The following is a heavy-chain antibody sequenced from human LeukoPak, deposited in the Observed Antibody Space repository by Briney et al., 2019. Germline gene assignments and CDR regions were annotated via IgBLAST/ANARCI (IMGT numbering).Heavy chain of an antibody. CDR2: IYPSDSDT. CDR1: GYSVTSYW. V-gene: IGHV5-51*01. D-gene: IGHD4-23*01. Sequence: GESLKISCKASGYSVTSYWIVWVRQMPGKGLEWMGIIYPSDSDTRYSPSFQGQVTISADKSISTAYLQWSSLKASDTAMYYCARRGDSGGTWPGSWGQGTLVTVSS. CDR3: ARRGDSGGTWPGS. J-gene: IGHJ5*02.